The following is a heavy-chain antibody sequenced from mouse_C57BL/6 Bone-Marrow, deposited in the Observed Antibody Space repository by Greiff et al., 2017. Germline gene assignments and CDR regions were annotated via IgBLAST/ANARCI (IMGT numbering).Heavy chain of an antibody. CDR1: GFTFSSYG. V-gene: IGHV5-6*01. Sequence: DVHLVESGGDLVKPGGSLKLSCAASGFTFSSYGMSWVRQTPDKRLEWVATISSGGSYTYYPDSVKGRFTISRDNAKNTLYLQMSSLKSEDTAMYYGARQIVATAYDCDYWGQGTTLTVSS. J-gene: IGHJ2*01. CDR3: ARQIVATAYDCDY. CDR2: ISSGGSYT. D-gene: IGHD1-1*01.